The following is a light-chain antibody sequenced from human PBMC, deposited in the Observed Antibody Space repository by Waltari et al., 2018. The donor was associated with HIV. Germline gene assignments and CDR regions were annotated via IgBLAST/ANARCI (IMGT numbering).Light chain of an antibody. CDR2: EVT. J-gene: IGLJ2*01. CDR1: SSHHGGYNY. CDR3: CSYAGSDVV. Sequence: QSPLTQPLSASGSPAQPVTITCTGTSSHHGGYNYIPWYQQHPGKAPNPMIFEVTKRPSGVPDRFSGSKSGNTASLTVSGLQAEDEAVYYCCSYAGSDVVFGGGTKLTVL. V-gene: IGLV2-8*01.